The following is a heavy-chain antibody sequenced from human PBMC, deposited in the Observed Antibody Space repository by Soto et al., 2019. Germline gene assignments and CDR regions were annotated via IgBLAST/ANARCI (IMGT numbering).Heavy chain of an antibody. CDR2: ISSSGSTI. Sequence: EVQLVESGGGLVQPGGSLRLSCAASGFTFSSYEMNWVRQAPGKGLEWVSYISSSGSTIYYADSVKGRFTISRDNAKNSLYLQMNSLRAEDTAVYYCVRWGGAYWYFDLWGRGTLVTVSS. CDR1: GFTFSSYE. V-gene: IGHV3-48*03. D-gene: IGHD3-16*01. CDR3: VRWGGAYWYFDL. J-gene: IGHJ2*01.